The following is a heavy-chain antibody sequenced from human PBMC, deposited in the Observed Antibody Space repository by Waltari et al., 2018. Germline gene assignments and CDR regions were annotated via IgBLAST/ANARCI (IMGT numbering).Heavy chain of an antibody. CDR1: GGSFSGYY. J-gene: IGHJ4*02. D-gene: IGHD3-10*01. CDR2: INQSGST. Sequence: QVQLQQWGAGLLKPSETLSLTCAVYGGSFSGYYWSWIRQPPGKGLEWLGEINQSGSTNYHPALKSRVTISVDTSKNQFSLKLSSVTAADTAVYYCARGGQITMVQGDLGYWGQGTLVTVSS. CDR3: ARGGQITMVQGDLGY. V-gene: IGHV4-34*01.